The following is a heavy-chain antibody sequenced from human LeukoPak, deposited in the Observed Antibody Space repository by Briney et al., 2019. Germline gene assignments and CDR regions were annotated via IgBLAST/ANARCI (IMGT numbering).Heavy chain of an antibody. J-gene: IGHJ3*02. CDR1: GYSFTGYW. V-gene: IGHV5-51*01. CDR3: ARGGTAAGKWDAFDI. Sequence: KDGESLKISCKGSGYSFTGYWIGWVRQMPGKGLEWMGIIYPGDSDTRYSPSFQGQVTISADKSISTAYLQWSSLKASDTAMYYCARGGTAAGKWDAFDIWGQGTMVTVSS. CDR2: IYPGDSDT. D-gene: IGHD6-13*01.